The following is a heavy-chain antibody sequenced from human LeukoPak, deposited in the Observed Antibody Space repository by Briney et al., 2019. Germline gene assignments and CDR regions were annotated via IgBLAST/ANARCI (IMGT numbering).Heavy chain of an antibody. J-gene: IGHJ6*02. V-gene: IGHV3-48*02. CDR3: ARVGRGVYGMDV. CDR1: GFTFGIHG. D-gene: IGHD3-10*01. CDR2: IINSGGTV. Sequence: GGSLRLSCAASGFTFGIHGMNWVRQAPGKGLEWVSYIINSGGTVYYTDSVQGRFTISRDNARNSLFLQMNSLRDEDTAVYYCARVGRGVYGMDVWGQGTTVTVSS.